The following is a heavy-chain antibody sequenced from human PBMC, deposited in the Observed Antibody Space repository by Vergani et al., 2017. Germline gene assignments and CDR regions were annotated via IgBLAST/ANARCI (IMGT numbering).Heavy chain of an antibody. J-gene: IGHJ6*02. CDR2: ISYDGSNK. CDR3: AKAQYYDFWSGYYDYGMDV. D-gene: IGHD3-3*01. Sequence: QVQLVESGGGVVQPGRSLRLSCAASGFTFSSYGMHWVRQAPGKGLEWVAVISYDGSNKYYADSVKGRFTISRDNSKNTLYLQMNSLRAEDTAVYYCAKAQYYDFWSGYYDYGMDVWGQGTTVTVSS. CDR1: GFTFSSYG. V-gene: IGHV3-30*18.